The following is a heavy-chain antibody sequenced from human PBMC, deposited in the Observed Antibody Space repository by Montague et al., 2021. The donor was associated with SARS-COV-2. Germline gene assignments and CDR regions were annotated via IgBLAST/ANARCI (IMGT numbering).Heavy chain of an antibody. CDR2: IYYSGST. D-gene: IGHD6-19*01. J-gene: IGHJ6*02. CDR3: ARAIGSMYSSGWYYYYYGMDG. Sequence: SETLSLTCTVSGGSISSGSYYWSWIRQPPGKGLEWIGYIYYSGSTNYNPSLKSRVTISVDTSKNQFSLKLSSVTAADTAVYYCARAIGSMYSSGWYYYYYGMDGWGPGTTVTVPS. V-gene: IGHV4-61*01. CDR1: GGSISSGSYY.